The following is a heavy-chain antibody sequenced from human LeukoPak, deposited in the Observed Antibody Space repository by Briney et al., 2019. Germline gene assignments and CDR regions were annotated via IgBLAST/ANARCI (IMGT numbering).Heavy chain of an antibody. Sequence: PGGSLRLSCAASGFTFRNYVIHWVRQAPGKGLEWVAVTSSDLNVKLYADSVKGRFTISRDNSRSTLYLQMNSLRPEDTAIYYCAREGYYGSGSPPSLYFAYWGQGTLVTVSS. J-gene: IGHJ4*02. CDR2: TSSDLNVK. D-gene: IGHD3-10*01. CDR1: GFTFRNYV. CDR3: AREGYYGSGSPPSLYFAY. V-gene: IGHV3-30-3*01.